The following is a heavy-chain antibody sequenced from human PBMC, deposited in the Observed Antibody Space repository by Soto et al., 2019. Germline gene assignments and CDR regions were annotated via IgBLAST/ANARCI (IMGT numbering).Heavy chain of an antibody. CDR3: ARGREAVAGSYYFDY. D-gene: IGHD6-19*01. J-gene: IGHJ4*02. V-gene: IGHV4-34*01. CDR2: INHSGST. Sequence: SETLSLTCAVYGGSFSGYYWSWIRQPPGKGLEWIGEINHSGSTNYNPSLKSRVTISVDTSKSQFSLKLSSVTAADTAVYYCARGREAVAGSYYFDYWGQGTLVTVSS. CDR1: GGSFSGYY.